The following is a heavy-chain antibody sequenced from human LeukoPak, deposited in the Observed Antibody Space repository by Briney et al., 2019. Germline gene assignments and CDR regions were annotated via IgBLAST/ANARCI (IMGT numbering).Heavy chain of an antibody. CDR2: IYYSGGT. J-gene: IGHJ4*02. D-gene: IGHD2-2*01. V-gene: IGHV4-39*01. Sequence: SETLSLTCTVSGDSISSSDYYWGWIRQPPGKGLEWIGCIYYSGGTYYTPSLKSRVTISVDTSKTQFSLKLSSVTAADTAVYYCARHSTSWSPSPDYWGQGTLVIVSS. CDR1: GDSISSSDYY. CDR3: ARHSTSWSPSPDY.